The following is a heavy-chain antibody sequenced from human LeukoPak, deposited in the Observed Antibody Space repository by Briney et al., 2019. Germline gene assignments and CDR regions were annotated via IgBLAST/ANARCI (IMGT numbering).Heavy chain of an antibody. CDR3: AKDRGIYSSSWYNWFDP. Sequence: GRSLRLSCAASGFTFDDYAMHWVRQAPGKGLEWVSGISWNSGSIGYADSVKGRFTISRDNSKNTLYLQMNSLRAEDTAVYYCAKDRGIYSSSWYNWFDPWGQGTLVTVSS. D-gene: IGHD6-13*01. CDR2: ISWNSGSI. J-gene: IGHJ5*02. CDR1: GFTFDDYA. V-gene: IGHV3-9*01.